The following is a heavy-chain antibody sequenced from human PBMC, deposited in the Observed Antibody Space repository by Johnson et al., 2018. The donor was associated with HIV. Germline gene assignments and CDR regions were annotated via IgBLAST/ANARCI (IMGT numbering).Heavy chain of an antibody. CDR3: AKGRATIVGEVIWYGFDI. J-gene: IGHJ3*02. Sequence: VQLVESGGGLVQPGRSLRLSCAASGFSFDDYGMHWVRQVPGKGLEWVSGISWNSGTIGYGDSVKGRFTISRDNAKNSLYLQMNSMRSEDTALYYCAKGRATIVGEVIWYGFDIWGQGTIVTVSS. CDR1: GFSFDDYG. D-gene: IGHD3-3*01. CDR2: ISWNSGTI. V-gene: IGHV3-9*01.